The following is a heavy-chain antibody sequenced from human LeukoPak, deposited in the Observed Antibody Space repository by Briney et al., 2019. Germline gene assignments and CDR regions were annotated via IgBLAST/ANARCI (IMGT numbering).Heavy chain of an antibody. Sequence: PGGSLRLSCAASGFTFSSYSMNWVRQAPGKGLEWVSSISSSSSYIYYADSVKGRFTISRDNAKNSLYLQMNSLRAEDTAVYYCARAYCSSTCCYPYYYYYGMDVWGQGTTVTVSS. V-gene: IGHV3-21*01. CDR1: GFTFSSYS. CDR2: ISSSSSYI. D-gene: IGHD2-2*01. J-gene: IGHJ6*02. CDR3: ARAYCSSTCCYPYYYYYGMDV.